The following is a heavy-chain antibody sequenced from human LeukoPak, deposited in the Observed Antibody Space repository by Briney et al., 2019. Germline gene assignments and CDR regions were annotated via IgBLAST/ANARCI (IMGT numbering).Heavy chain of an antibody. J-gene: IGHJ4*02. CDR2: IKQDGSEK. D-gene: IGHD2-15*01. V-gene: IGHV3-7*05. CDR1: GFTLSYYW. CDR3: ARVTCEGGSCYSDY. Sequence: PGGSLRLSCAASGFTLSYYWMNRVRQAPGKGLEWVANIKQDGSEKYYVDSVKGRFTISRDNAKNSLYLQMNSLRAEDTAVYYCARVTCEGGSCYSDYWGQGTLLTVSS.